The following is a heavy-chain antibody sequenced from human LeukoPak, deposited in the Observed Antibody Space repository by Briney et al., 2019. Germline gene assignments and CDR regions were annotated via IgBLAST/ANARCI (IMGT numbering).Heavy chain of an antibody. Sequence: ASVKVSCKASGYTFTNYGISWVRQAPGQGLEWMGWISAYKGNTNYAQKLQDRVTMTTDTSTSTAYVELRSLTSDDTAVYYCATRGEYSNHPFDYWGQGTLVTVSS. D-gene: IGHD4-11*01. CDR2: ISAYKGNT. V-gene: IGHV1-18*01. J-gene: IGHJ4*02. CDR1: GYTFTNYG. CDR3: ATRGEYSNHPFDY.